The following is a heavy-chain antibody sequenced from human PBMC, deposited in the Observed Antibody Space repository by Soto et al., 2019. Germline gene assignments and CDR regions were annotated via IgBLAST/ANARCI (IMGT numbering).Heavy chain of an antibody. V-gene: IGHV1-69*01. Sequence: QVQLVQSGAEVKKPGFSVKVSCKASGGTFSSYAISWVRQAPGQGLEWMGGIIPIFGTANYAQKFQGRDTITPDESTSTAYMELSSLRSEDTAVYYCARGGYCSSTSCYFDYWGQGTLVTVSS. CDR1: GGTFSSYA. J-gene: IGHJ4*02. CDR2: IIPIFGTA. D-gene: IGHD2-2*01. CDR3: ARGGYCSSTSCYFDY.